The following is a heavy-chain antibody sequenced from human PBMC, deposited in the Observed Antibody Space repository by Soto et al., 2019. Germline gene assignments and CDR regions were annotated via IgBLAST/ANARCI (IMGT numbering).Heavy chain of an antibody. CDR2: IYYSGST. V-gene: IGHV4-61*01. CDR3: ARAQRIQLSWFDY. D-gene: IGHD5-18*01. Sequence: SETLSLTCTVSGGSVSSGSYYWSWIRQPPGKGLEWIGYIYYSGSTNYNPSLKSRVTISVDTSKNQFSLKLSSVTAADTAVYYCARAQRIQLSWFDYWGQGTLVTVSS. J-gene: IGHJ4*02. CDR1: GGSVSSGSYY.